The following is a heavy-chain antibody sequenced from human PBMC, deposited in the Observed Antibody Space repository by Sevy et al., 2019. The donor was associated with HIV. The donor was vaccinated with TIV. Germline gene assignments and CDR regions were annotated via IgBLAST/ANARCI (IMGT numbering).Heavy chain of an antibody. D-gene: IGHD3-9*01. V-gene: IGHV3-30-3*01. CDR2: ISYDGSNK. CDR3: ARGLLQRIFSPTDY. CDR1: GFTFSSYA. Sequence: GGSLRLSCAASGFTFSSYAMHWVRQAPGKGLEWVAVISYDGSNKYYADSVKGRFTISRDNSKNTLYLQMNSLRAEDTAVYYCARGLLQRIFSPTDYWGQRTLVTVSS. J-gene: IGHJ4*02.